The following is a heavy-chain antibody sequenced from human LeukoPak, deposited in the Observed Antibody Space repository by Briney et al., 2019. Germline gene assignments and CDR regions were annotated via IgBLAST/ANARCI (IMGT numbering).Heavy chain of an antibody. J-gene: IGHJ3*02. V-gene: IGHV1-2*02. D-gene: IGHD4-17*01. CDR2: INPNNGGT. CDR1: GYTFTGYY. CDR3: ARNYGDYDPFDI. Sequence: GASVKVSCKASGYTFTGYYIHWVRQAPGQGLEWMGWINPNNGGTFYAQKFQGRVTMTRDTSISTAYMDLSRLTSDDTAVYYCARNYGDYDPFDIWGQGTMVTVSS.